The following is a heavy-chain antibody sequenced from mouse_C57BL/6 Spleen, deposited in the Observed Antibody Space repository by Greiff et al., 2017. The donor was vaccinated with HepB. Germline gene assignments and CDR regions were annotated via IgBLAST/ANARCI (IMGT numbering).Heavy chain of an antibody. V-gene: IGHV1-7*01. CDR3: AREKDDYDGGAFAY. CDR2: INPSSGYT. J-gene: IGHJ3*01. D-gene: IGHD2-4*01. CDR1: GYTFTSYW. Sequence: VQVVESGAELAKPGASVKLSCKASGYTFTSYWMHWVKQRPGQGLEWIGYINPSSGYTKYNQKFKDKATLTADKSSSTAYMQLSSLTYEDSAVYYCAREKDDYDGGAFAYWGQGTLVTVSA.